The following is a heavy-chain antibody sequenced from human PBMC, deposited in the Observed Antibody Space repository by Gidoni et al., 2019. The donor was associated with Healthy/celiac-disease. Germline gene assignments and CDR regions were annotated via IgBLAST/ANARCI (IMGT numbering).Heavy chain of an antibody. V-gene: IGHV4-39*01. J-gene: IGHJ2*01. CDR1: GGSISSSSYY. CDR2: IYYSGST. Sequence: QLQLQESGPGLVKPSETLSLTCPVSGGSISSSSYYWGWIRQPPGKGLEWIGSIYYSGSTYYNPSLKSRVTISVDTSKNQFSLKLSSVTAADTAVYYCARLEELWYFDLWGRGTLVTVSS. CDR3: ARLEELWYFDL.